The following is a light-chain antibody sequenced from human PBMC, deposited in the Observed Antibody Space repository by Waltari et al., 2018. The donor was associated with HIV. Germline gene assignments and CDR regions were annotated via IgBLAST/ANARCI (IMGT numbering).Light chain of an antibody. CDR2: EVS. J-gene: IGLJ2*01. V-gene: IGLV2-8*01. CDR3: SSYGGSNNHVV. Sequence: QSALTQPTSASGSPGQSVNISCTGTSSDVGGYNYVSWYQQHPGKAPKLMIYEVSKRPSGVPDRFSGSKSGNTASLTFSGLQSEDEADYYCSSYGGSNNHVVFGGGTKLTVL. CDR1: SSDVGGYNY.